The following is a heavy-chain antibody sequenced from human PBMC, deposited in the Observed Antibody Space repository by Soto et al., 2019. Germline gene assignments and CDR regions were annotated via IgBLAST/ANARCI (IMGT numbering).Heavy chain of an antibody. V-gene: IGHV4-59*01. J-gene: IGHJ6*02. CDR3: ARDMVAATPLYYYYYGMDV. Sequence: PSETLSLTCTVSGGSISSYYWSWIRQPPGKGLEWIGYIYYSGSTNYNPSLKSRVTISVGTSKNQFSLKLSSVTAADTAVYYCARDMVAATPLYYYYYGMDVWGQGTTVT. D-gene: IGHD2-15*01. CDR1: GGSISSYY. CDR2: IYYSGST.